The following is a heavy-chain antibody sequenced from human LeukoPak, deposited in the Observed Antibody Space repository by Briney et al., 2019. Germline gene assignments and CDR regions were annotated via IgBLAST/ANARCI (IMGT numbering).Heavy chain of an antibody. J-gene: IGHJ4*02. CDR3: ARENFGVDF. CDR1: GFTFSSYW. CDR2: IKQDGSVK. V-gene: IGHV3-7*01. D-gene: IGHD1-7*01. Sequence: PGGSLRLSCAASGFTFSSYWMNWVRQAPGKGLEWVANIKQDGSVKNYVDSVKGRFTISRDNAKNSLYLQMNSLRGEDTAVYYCARENFGVDFWGQGTLVTVSS.